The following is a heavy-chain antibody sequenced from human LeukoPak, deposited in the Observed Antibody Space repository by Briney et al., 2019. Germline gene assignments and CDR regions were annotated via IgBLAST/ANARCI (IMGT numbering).Heavy chain of an antibody. Sequence: SETLSLTCTVSGGSISSYYWSWIRQPPGKGLEWIGYIYYGGSTSYNPSLKSRVTISVDTSKKQFSLKLSSVTAADTAVYYCARSVEGYCSGGSCYSYYYYMDVWGKGTTVTVSS. CDR3: ARSVEGYCSGGSCYSYYYYMDV. V-gene: IGHV4-59*01. D-gene: IGHD2-15*01. CDR1: GGSISSYY. CDR2: IYYGGST. J-gene: IGHJ6*03.